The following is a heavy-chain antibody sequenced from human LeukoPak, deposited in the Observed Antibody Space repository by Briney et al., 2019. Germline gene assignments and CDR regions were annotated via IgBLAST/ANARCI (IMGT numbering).Heavy chain of an antibody. CDR3: ARGPTRRDGFIVNY. CDR2: IYTSGST. V-gene: IGHV4-4*07. J-gene: IGHJ4*02. Sequence: SETLSLTCAVSGFSISSGSYWGWIRQPAGKGPEWIGRIYTSGSTNYNPSLKSRVTMSVDTSKNQFSLKLSSVTAADTAVYYCARGPTRRDGFIVNYWGQGTLVTVSS. D-gene: IGHD5-24*01. CDR1: GFSISSGSY.